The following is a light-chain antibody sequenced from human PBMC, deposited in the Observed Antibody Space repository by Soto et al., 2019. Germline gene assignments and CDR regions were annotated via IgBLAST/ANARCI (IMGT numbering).Light chain of an antibody. CDR2: EVT. V-gene: IGLV2-8*01. CDR1: SSDVGGYNY. CDR3: SSYAGSNNVV. Sequence: QSALTQPPSASGSPGQSVTISCTGTSSDVGGYNYVSWYQQHPGKAPQLMIYEVTKRPSGVPDRFSGSKSGNTASLTVYGLQAEDETDYYCSSYAGSNNVVFGGGTKLTVL. J-gene: IGLJ3*02.